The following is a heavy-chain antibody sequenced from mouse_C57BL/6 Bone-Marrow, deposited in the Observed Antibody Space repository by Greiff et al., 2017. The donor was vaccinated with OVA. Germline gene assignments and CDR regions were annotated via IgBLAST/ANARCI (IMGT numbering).Heavy chain of an antibody. V-gene: IGHV1-69*01. CDR3: AREATVVDWYFDV. D-gene: IGHD1-1*01. CDR2: IDPSDSYT. J-gene: IGHJ1*03. CDR1: GYTFTSYW. Sequence: QVQLQQPGAELVMPGASVKLSCKASGYTFTSYWMHWVKQRPGQGLEWIGEIDPSDSYTNYTQKFKGKSTLTVDISSSTAYMQLSSLTSEDSAVYYCAREATVVDWYFDVWGTGTTVTVSS.